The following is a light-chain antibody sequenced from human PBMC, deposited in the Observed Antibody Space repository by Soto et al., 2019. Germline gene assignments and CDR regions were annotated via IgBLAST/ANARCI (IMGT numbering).Light chain of an antibody. J-gene: IGLJ2*01. CDR2: EVT. CDR1: SSDVGAYKY. Sequence: QSALTQPPSASGSPGQSVTIYCTGTSSDVGAYKYVSWYQQHPGKAPKLMIYEVTKRPSGVPGRFSGSKSGNTASLTVSGLQAEDEADYYCSSYAGNNNFVVFGGRTKLTVL. CDR3: SSYAGNNNFVV. V-gene: IGLV2-8*01.